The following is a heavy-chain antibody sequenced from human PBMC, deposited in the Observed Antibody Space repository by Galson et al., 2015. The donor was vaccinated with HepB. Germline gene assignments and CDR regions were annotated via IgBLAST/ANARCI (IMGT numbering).Heavy chain of an antibody. CDR1: GYTFTSYG. J-gene: IGHJ4*02. D-gene: IGHD3-10*01. Sequence: QSGAEVKKPGASVKVSCKASGYTFTSYGTSWVRQAPGQGLEWMGWISAYNGNTNYAQKLQGRVTMTTDTSTSTAYMELRSLRSDDTAVYYCARDLRDVLLWFGSRYYFDYWGQGTLVTVSS. CDR3: ARDLRDVLLWFGSRYYFDY. V-gene: IGHV1-18*04. CDR2: ISAYNGNT.